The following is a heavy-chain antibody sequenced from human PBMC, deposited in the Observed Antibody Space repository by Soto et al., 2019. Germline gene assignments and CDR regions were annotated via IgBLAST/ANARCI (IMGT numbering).Heavy chain of an antibody. D-gene: IGHD6-13*01. CDR3: ARDLGSSWYPEYFQH. J-gene: IGHJ1*01. Sequence: GGSLRLSCAASGFTFSSYSMNWVRQAPGKGLEWVSYISSSSSTIYYADSVKGRFTISRDNAKNSLYLQMNTLRAEDTAVYYCARDLGSSWYPEYFQHWGQGTLVTVSS. CDR1: GFTFSSYS. V-gene: IGHV3-48*01. CDR2: ISSSSSTI.